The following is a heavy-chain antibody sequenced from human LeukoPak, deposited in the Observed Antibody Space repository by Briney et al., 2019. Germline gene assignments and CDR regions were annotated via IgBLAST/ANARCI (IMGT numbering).Heavy chain of an antibody. CDR3: ASSLRYAFY. Sequence: TGGSLRLSCAASAFTFSSYWMTWVRQAPGKGLEWVANINQDGSEKYYVDSVKGRFTISRDNAKNSLYLQMNSLRAEDTAVYYCASSLRYAFYWGQGTLVTVSS. CDR1: AFTFSSYW. V-gene: IGHV3-7*01. CDR2: INQDGSEK. D-gene: IGHD3-9*01. J-gene: IGHJ4*02.